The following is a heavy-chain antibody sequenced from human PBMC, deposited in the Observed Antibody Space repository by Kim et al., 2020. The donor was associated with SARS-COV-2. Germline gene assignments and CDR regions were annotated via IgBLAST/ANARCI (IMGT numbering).Heavy chain of an antibody. J-gene: IGHJ4*02. CDR3: AKEEYQLLLGYYFDY. Sequence: DSVKRRLTISRDNSKNTLYLQMNSLRAEDTAVYYCAKEEYQLLLGYYFDYWGQGTLVTVSS. D-gene: IGHD2-2*01. V-gene: IGHV3-23*01.